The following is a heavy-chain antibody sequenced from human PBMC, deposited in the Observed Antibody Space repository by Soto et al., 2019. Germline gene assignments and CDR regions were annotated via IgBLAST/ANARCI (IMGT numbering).Heavy chain of an antibody. J-gene: IGHJ5*02. CDR2: INPSGGNT. Sequence: ASVKVSCKASGYTFTNNYIHWVLRAALQGLEWMGTINPSGGNTNYAQKFQGRVTMTRDTSTSTVYMELSSLTSEDTAVYYCARDHSIASSGAWWLDPWGQGTLVTVSS. V-gene: IGHV1-46*01. D-gene: IGHD6-13*01. CDR3: ARDHSIASSGAWWLDP. CDR1: GYTFTNNY.